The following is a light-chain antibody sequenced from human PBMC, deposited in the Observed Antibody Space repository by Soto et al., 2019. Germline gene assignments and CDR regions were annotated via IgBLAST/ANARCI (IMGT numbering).Light chain of an antibody. J-gene: IGKJ3*01. CDR3: QQYGISPST. CDR1: QSVSSNY. CDR2: GAS. V-gene: IGKV3-20*01. Sequence: EIVLTQSPGTLSLSPGERASLSCRASQSVSSNYLTWYQQKPGQAPRLLINGASSRATGIPDRFSGNGSGTDFTLTISSLEHEEFAVYYCQQYGISPSTFGPGTKADIK.